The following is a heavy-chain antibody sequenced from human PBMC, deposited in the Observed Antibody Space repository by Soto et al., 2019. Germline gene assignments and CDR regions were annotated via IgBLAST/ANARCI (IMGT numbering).Heavy chain of an antibody. CDR3: ATSHGVGATTVAFDI. J-gene: IGHJ3*02. CDR2: INPNSGGT. V-gene: IGHV1-2*02. D-gene: IGHD1-26*01. CDR1: GYTFTGYY. Sequence: AAVKVSCKASGYTFTGYYMHWVRQAPGQGLEWMGWINPNSGGTNYAQKFQGRVTMTRDTSISTAYMELSRLRSDDTAVYYCATSHGVGATTVAFDIWGQGTMVTVS.